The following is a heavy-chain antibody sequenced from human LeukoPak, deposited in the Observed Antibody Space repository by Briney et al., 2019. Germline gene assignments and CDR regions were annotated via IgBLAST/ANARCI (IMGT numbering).Heavy chain of an antibody. D-gene: IGHD3-22*01. J-gene: IGHJ4*02. Sequence: SETLSLTCTVSGGSISSSSYYWGWIRQPPGKGLEWIGSIYYSGSTYYNPSLKSRLTISVDTSKNQFSLKLTSVTAADTAVYYCATYYYDSTAYYFNFWGQGTLVTVSS. V-gene: IGHV4-39*07. CDR1: GGSISSSSYY. CDR3: ATYYYDSTAYYFNF. CDR2: IYYSGST.